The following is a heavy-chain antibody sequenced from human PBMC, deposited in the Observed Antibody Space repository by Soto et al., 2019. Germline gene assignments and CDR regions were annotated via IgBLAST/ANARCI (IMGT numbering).Heavy chain of an antibody. J-gene: IGHJ6*02. CDR1: GYTFTRYY. CDR3: ARGSEAMTFDYYYGMDV. V-gene: IGHV1-46*03. Sequence: ASVKVSCKASGYTFTRYYVHWVRQAPGQGLEWMGIINPSGGSTSYAQKFQGRVTMTRDTSTSTVYMELSSLRSEDTAVYYCARGSEAMTFDYYYGMDVWGQGTPVTVSS. D-gene: IGHD2-2*01. CDR2: INPSGGST.